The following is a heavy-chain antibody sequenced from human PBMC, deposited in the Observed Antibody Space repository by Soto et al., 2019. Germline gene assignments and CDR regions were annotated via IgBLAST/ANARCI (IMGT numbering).Heavy chain of an antibody. V-gene: IGHV4-4*07. CDR1: GGSITTYY. J-gene: IGHJ5*02. D-gene: IGHD6-6*01. Sequence: SETLSLTCTVSGGSITTYYWSWIRQPAGKGLEWIGRIYSGGSTNYNPSLRSRVTVSVDMSKNQFSLKHSSVTAADTAVYHCARDKSIAARPGRVWFDPWGQGTLVTVSS. CDR2: IYSGGST. CDR3: ARDKSIAARPGRVWFDP.